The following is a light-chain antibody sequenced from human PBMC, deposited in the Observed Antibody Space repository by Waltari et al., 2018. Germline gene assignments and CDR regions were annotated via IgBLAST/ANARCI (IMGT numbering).Light chain of an antibody. CDR2: AAS. CDR3: QHYVRLPVT. J-gene: IGKJ1*01. V-gene: IGKV3-20*01. CDR1: QSVSRA. Sequence: EIVLTQSPGTLSLSPGERATLSCRASQSVSRALAWYQQKPGQDPRLLIYAASSRATGIPDRFSGSGSGTDFSLTISRLEPEDFAVYYCQHYVRLPVTFGQGTKVEIK.